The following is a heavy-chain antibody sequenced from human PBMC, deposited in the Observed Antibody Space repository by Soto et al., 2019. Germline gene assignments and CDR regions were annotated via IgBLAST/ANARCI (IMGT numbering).Heavy chain of an antibody. V-gene: IGHV3-15*01. Sequence: PGGSLRLSCAASGFTFSNAWMSWVRQAPGKGLEWVGRIKSKTDGGTTDYAAPVKGRFTISRDDSKNTLYLQMNSLRAEDTAVYYCAKEGFTGYSSSWYYYYYYGMDVWGQGTTVTVSS. D-gene: IGHD6-13*01. CDR1: GFTFSNAW. CDR2: IKSKTDGGTT. CDR3: AKEGFTGYSSSWYYYYYYGMDV. J-gene: IGHJ6*02.